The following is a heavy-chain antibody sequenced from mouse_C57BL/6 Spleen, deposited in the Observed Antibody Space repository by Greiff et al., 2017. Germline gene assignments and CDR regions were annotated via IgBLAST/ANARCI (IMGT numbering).Heavy chain of an antibody. CDR2: IEPNSGGT. V-gene: IGHV1-72*01. J-gene: IGHJ4*01. Sequence: QVQLQQPGAELVKPGASVKLSCKASGYTFTSYWMHWVKQRHGRGLEWIGRIEPNSGGTKYNEKFKSKATLTVDKPSSTAYMQLSSLTSEDSAVYYCARSAGHYYGNSYDAMDYWGQGTSVTVSS. CDR3: ARSAGHYYGNSYDAMDY. D-gene: IGHD1-1*01. CDR1: GYTFTSYW.